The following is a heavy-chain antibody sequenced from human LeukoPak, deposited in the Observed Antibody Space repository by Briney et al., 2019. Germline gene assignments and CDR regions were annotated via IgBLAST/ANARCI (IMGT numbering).Heavy chain of an antibody. V-gene: IGHV1-69*05. J-gene: IGHJ6*03. CDR2: IIPIAGTA. CDR1: GGTFRVDA. D-gene: IGHD1-26*01. Sequence: GASVKVSCKSSGGTFRVDAITWVRQAPAQGLEGMGGIIPIAGTANYAQKFQGRVTITTDESTNTAYMELSSLRPEDTAVYYCARAPYGIYSGDYYAYYMDVWGKGTTVTVSS. CDR3: ARAPYGIYSGDYYAYYMDV.